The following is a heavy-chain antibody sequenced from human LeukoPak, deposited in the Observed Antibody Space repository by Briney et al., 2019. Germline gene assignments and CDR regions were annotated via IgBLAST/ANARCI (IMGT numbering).Heavy chain of an antibody. CDR2: IDHSGRT. J-gene: IGHJ4*02. Sequence: PSETLSLTCAVYGGSFSGYYWSWIRQPPGKGLEWIGEIDHSGRTNSNPSLKSRVTISVDMSKNQFSLRLSSVTAADTAVYYCATKSIGTAGRKPYDYWDQGTLVTVSP. CDR1: GGSFSGYY. CDR3: ATKSIGTAGRKPYDY. V-gene: IGHV4-34*01. D-gene: IGHD6-13*01.